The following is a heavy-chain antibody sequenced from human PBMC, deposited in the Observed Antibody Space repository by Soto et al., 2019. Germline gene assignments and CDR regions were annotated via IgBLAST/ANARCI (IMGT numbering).Heavy chain of an antibody. CDR1: GGTFSSYA. D-gene: IGHD5-12*01. V-gene: IGHV1-69*13. Sequence: SVKVSCKASGGTFSSYAISWVRQAPGQGLEWMGGIIPIFGTANYAQKFQGRVTITADESTSTAYMELSSLRSEDTAVYYCARGRRIEMATINLHYYYGMDVWSQGTTVTVSS. CDR2: IIPIFGTA. CDR3: ARGRRIEMATINLHYYYGMDV. J-gene: IGHJ6*02.